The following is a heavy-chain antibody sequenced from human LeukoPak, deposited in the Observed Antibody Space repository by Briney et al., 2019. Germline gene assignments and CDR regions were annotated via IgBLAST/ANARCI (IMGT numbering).Heavy chain of an antibody. CDR1: GFTFSSFE. D-gene: IGHD2-15*01. Sequence: GGSLSLSCAATGFTFSSFEMSWIHKAPGMRVERVSGISGSGGSTYYADSVKGRFTVSRDTSKNTLYLQMNSLRAEDTAVYYCAKSPQYCSGGSCSWFFDYWGQGTLVTVSS. CDR3: AKSPQYCSGGSCSWFFDY. J-gene: IGHJ4*02. V-gene: IGHV3-23*01. CDR2: ISGSGGST.